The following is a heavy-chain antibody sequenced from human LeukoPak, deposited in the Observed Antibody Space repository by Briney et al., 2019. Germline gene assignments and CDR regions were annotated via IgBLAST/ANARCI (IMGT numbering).Heavy chain of an antibody. CDR3: ARVRRGITIFGVVTNIYFDY. CDR1: GGSISSSSYY. CDR2: IYYSGST. D-gene: IGHD3-3*01. V-gene: IGHV4-39*07. Sequence: SETLSLTCTVSGGSISSSSYYWGWIRQPPGKGLEWIGSIYYSGSTYYNPSLKSRVTISVGTSKNQFSLKLSSVTAADTAVYYCARVRRGITIFGVVTNIYFDYWGQGTLVTVSS. J-gene: IGHJ4*02.